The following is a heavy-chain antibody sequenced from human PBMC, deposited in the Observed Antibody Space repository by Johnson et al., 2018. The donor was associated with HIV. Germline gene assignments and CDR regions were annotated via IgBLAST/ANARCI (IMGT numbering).Heavy chain of an antibody. CDR3: AKEVPVYSYGYYDAFDI. CDR2: IRYDGSNK. D-gene: IGHD5-18*01. Sequence: QVQLVESGGGVVQPGGSLRLSCAASGFTFSSYGMHWVRQAPGKGLEWVAFIRYDGSNKYYADSVKGRFTISRDNSKNTLYLQMNSLRAQDTAVYYCAKEVPVYSYGYYDAFDIWGQGTMVTVSS. J-gene: IGHJ3*02. V-gene: IGHV3-30*02. CDR1: GFTFSSYG.